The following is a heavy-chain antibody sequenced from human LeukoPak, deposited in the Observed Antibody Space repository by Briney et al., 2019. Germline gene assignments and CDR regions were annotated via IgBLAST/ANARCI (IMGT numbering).Heavy chain of an antibody. J-gene: IGHJ4*02. V-gene: IGHV5-51*01. CDR1: GYSFTTYL. CDR2: IYPSDSDT. CDR3: VRGYFFDY. Sequence: GESLKISCKGSGYSFTTYLIGWVRQMPGKGLEWLGIIYPSDSDTKYRPSFQGQVTISADKSTSTAYLQWSSLKASDTAMYYCVRGYFFDYWGQGTLVTVSS. D-gene: IGHD3-22*01.